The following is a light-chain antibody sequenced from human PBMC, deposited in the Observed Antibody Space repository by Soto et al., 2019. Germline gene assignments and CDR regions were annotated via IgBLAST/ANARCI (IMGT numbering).Light chain of an antibody. V-gene: IGKV2-28*01. CDR1: QSLLHSNGYNY. J-gene: IGKJ2*02. CDR3: MQALHPPWT. CDR2: LGS. Sequence: EIVMTQSPLSLPVTPGEPASISCRSSQSLLHSNGYNYLGWYLQKSGQSPQLVIYLGSSRSSGVPDRFSGSGSGTDFTLKISRVVAEDVGVYYCMQALHPPWTFGQGTKLEIK.